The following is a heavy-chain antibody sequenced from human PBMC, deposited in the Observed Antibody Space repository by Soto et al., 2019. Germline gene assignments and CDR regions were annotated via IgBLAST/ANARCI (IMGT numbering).Heavy chain of an antibody. CDR1: GGSINSGGYY. V-gene: IGHV4-31*03. CDR2: MYYSGST. D-gene: IGHD6-13*01. CDR3: ARVYRQSGYSSSWVFDY. Sequence: QVQLRESGPGLVKPSQTLSLTCTVSGGSINSGGYYWNWIRQHPGKGLEWIGYMYYSGSTYYKPCLGSRVIISADASENHFSLKLRSVTAADTAVYFCARVYRQSGYSSSWVFDYWGQGTLVNVSS. J-gene: IGHJ4*02.